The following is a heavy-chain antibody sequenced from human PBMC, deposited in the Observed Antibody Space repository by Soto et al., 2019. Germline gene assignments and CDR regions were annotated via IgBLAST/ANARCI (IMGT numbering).Heavy chain of an antibody. CDR1: GFTFSSYA. CDR3: AKRRGAGGHFDY. D-gene: IGHD2-15*01. CDR2: VSIGGST. V-gene: IGHV3-23*01. J-gene: IGHJ4*02. Sequence: GGSLRLSCAASGFTFSSYAMGWVHQGPGKGLEWVAVVSIGGSTHYADSVRGRFTISRDNSKNTLSLQMNSLTAEDTAVYFCAKRRGAGGHFDYWGQGALVTVSS.